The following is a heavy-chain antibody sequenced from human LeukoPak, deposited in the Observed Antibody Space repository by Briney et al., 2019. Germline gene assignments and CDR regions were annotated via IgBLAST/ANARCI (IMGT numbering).Heavy chain of an antibody. CDR1: GGSFSGYY. D-gene: IGHD6-19*01. Sequence: SETLSLTCAVYGGSFSGYYWSWIRQPPGKGLEWIGEINHSGSTNYNPSLKSRVTISVDTSKNQFSLKLSSVTAADTAVYYCARVDSSGRNDAFDIWGQGTMVTVSS. J-gene: IGHJ3*02. CDR3: ARVDSSGRNDAFDI. CDR2: INHSGST. V-gene: IGHV4-34*01.